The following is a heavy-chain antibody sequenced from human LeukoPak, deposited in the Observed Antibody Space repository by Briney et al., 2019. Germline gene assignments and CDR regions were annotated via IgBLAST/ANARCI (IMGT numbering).Heavy chain of an antibody. V-gene: IGHV4-34*01. D-gene: IGHD2-2*01. CDR2: INHSGST. Sequence: SETLSLTCAVYGGSFSGYYWSWIRQPPGKGLGWIGEINHSGSTNYNPSLKSRVTISVDTSKNQFSLKLSSVTAADTAVYYCARVSCSSTSCPPPLFDYWGQGTLVTVSS. J-gene: IGHJ4*02. CDR3: ARVSCSSTSCPPPLFDY. CDR1: GGSFSGYY.